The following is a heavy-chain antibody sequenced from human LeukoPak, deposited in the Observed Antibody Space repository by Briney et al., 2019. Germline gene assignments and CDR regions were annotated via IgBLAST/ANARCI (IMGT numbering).Heavy chain of an antibody. CDR2: INTNSGAT. CDR1: GYAFAGYY. CDR3: ARGLGELYYYGMDV. D-gene: IGHD3-10*01. Sequence: ASVKVSCKASGYAFAGYYMHWVRQAPGQGLEWMGWINTNSGATNYAQKFQGRVTMTRDTSISTAYMELSRLRSDDTAVYYCARGLGELYYYGMDVWGQGTTVTVSS. V-gene: IGHV1-2*02. J-gene: IGHJ6*02.